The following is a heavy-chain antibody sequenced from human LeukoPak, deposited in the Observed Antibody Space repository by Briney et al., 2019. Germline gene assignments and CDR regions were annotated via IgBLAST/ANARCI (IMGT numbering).Heavy chain of an antibody. CDR1: GFTFSSYA. Sequence: GGSLRLSCAASGFTFSSYAMSWVRQAPGKGLEWVSATSGPGGSRDYADSVKGRFTVSRDNSKNTLYLQMNSLRAEDTAIYYCAKKVGLVSAPLYYFDLWGQGTLVTVSS. D-gene: IGHD6-6*01. CDR3: AKKVGLVSAPLYYFDL. CDR2: TSGPGGSR. V-gene: IGHV3-23*01. J-gene: IGHJ4*02.